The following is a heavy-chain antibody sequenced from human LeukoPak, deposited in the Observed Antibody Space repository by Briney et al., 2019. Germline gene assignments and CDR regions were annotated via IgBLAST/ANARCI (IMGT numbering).Heavy chain of an antibody. Sequence: GGSLRLSCAASGVSLSSYCMRWVRQAPGKGMVWVSGINSDGSSTSYADSGKGRFNISRDNDKNTLYLQMNSLRAEATAVYYCARGAFTYYDVWSGYSRGRTGVSYYYYMDVWGKGTPVTVSS. J-gene: IGHJ6*03. CDR3: ARGAFTYYDVWSGYSRGRTGVSYYYYMDV. CDR2: INSDGSST. V-gene: IGHV3-74*01. D-gene: IGHD3-3*01. CDR1: GVSLSSYC.